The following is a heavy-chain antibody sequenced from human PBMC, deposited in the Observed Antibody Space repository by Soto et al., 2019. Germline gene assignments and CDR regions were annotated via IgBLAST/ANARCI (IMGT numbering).Heavy chain of an antibody. J-gene: IGHJ4*02. CDR1: GDSVSINSDA. Sequence: TLYRTCAISGDSVSINSDAWNWIRQSPSRGLEWLGRTYYRSKWYSHYAVSVKSRITVNPDTSKNQFSLQLNSVTPEDTAVYYCARSGPVGYIDYCGQGTLVTV. V-gene: IGHV6-1*01. D-gene: IGHD3-22*01. CDR3: ARSGPVGYIDY. CDR2: TYYRSKWYS.